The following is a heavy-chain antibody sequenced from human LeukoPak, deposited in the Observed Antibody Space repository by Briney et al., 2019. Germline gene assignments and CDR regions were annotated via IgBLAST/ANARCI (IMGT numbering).Heavy chain of an antibody. Sequence: SETLSLTCTVSGASISSYYWSWIRQPPGKGLEWIGYMYYSGSTNYNPSLKSRVTISVDTSRNPFSLKLSSVTAADTAVYYCARGGSIVGATPHDTFDIWGQGTMVTVSS. V-gene: IGHV4-59*01. J-gene: IGHJ3*02. CDR1: GASISSYY. CDR2: MYYSGST. CDR3: ARGGSIVGATPHDTFDI. D-gene: IGHD1-26*01.